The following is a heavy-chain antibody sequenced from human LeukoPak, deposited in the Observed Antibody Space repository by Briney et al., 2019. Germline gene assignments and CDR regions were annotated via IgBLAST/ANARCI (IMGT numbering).Heavy chain of an antibody. Sequence: GASVKVSCKASGYTFTSYGISWVRQAPGQGLEWMGWISAYNGNTHYAQNLQGRVTMTTDTSTSTAYMELKSLRSDDTAVYYCARGGHLRYYHTSGSAFDPWGQGTLVTVSS. D-gene: IGHD3-10*01. J-gene: IGHJ5*02. CDR1: GYTFTSYG. CDR3: ARGGHLRYYHTSGSAFDP. CDR2: ISAYNGNT. V-gene: IGHV1-18*01.